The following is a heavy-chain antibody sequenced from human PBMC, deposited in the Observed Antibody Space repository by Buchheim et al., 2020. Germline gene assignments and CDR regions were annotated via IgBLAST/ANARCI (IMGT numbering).Heavy chain of an antibody. V-gene: IGHV3-48*02. J-gene: IGHJ4*02. CDR2: INRDGDKI. D-gene: IGHD1-1*01. CDR1: GFTFNMYA. CDR3: VRDHNWAFDY. Sequence: EVQLVESGGGLVQPGGSLRLSCAASGFTFNMYAMNWVRQAPGKGLEWISYINRDGDKIWYEDSVKGRFTISRDNAKNSLFLQMNSLKDEDTALYYCVRDHNWAFDYWGRGNL.